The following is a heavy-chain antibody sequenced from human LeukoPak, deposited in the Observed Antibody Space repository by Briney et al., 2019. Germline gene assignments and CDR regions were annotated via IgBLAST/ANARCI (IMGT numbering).Heavy chain of an antibody. J-gene: IGHJ3*02. CDR3: ARDYDNAFDI. V-gene: IGHV4-39*01. Sequence: PSETLSLTCTVSGGSISSNPYYWAWIRQPPGKGLEWLGTIYYTGSTYDNPSLKSRVTMSVDTSKNQFSLKLNSVTAADTAVYFCARDYDNAFDIWGQGTMVTVSS. CDR2: IYYTGST. D-gene: IGHD3-9*01. CDR1: GGSISSNPYY.